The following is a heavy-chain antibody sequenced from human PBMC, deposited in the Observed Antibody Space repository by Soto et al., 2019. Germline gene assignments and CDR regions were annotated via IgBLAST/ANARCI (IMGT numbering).Heavy chain of an antibody. Sequence: PSETLSLTCTVSGGSISSSSYYWGWIRQPPGKGLEWIGSIYYSGSTYYNPSLKSRVTISVDTSKNQFSLKLSSVTAADTAVYYCARHRRAITIFGVVIPGNWFDPWGQGTLVTVS. CDR2: IYYSGST. J-gene: IGHJ5*02. CDR3: ARHRRAITIFGVVIPGNWFDP. V-gene: IGHV4-39*01. D-gene: IGHD3-3*01. CDR1: GGSISSSSYY.